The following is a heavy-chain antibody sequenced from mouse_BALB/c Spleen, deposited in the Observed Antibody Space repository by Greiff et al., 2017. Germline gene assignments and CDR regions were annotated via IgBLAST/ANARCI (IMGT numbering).Heavy chain of an antibody. Sequence: EVQGVESGGGLVQPGGSRKLSCAASGFTFSSFGMHWVRQAPEKGLEWVAYISSGSSTIYYADTVKGRFTISRDNPKNTLFLQMTSLRSEDTAMYYCAKPLYGSSYPFAYWGQGTLVTVSA. V-gene: IGHV5-17*02. CDR1: GFTFSSFG. CDR2: ISSGSSTI. J-gene: IGHJ3*01. CDR3: AKPLYGSSYPFAY. D-gene: IGHD1-1*01.